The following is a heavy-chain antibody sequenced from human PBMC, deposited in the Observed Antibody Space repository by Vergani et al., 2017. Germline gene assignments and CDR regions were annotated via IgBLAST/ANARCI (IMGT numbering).Heavy chain of an antibody. D-gene: IGHD2-8*01. J-gene: IGHJ4*02. CDR2: ISGSDGST. CDR1: GFTFSSYS. Sequence: EVQLVESGGGLVKPGGSLRLSCAASGFTFSSYSMNWVHQAPGKGLEWVSGISGSDGSTYYADSVKGRFTISRDNSKNTLYLQMNSLRAEDTAVYYCARGEPRYCTNGVCYTGEVDYWGQGTLVTVSS. V-gene: IGHV3-23*04. CDR3: ARGEPRYCTNGVCYTGEVDY.